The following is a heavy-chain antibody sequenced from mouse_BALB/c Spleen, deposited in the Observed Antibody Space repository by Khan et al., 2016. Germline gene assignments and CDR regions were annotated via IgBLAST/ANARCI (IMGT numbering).Heavy chain of an antibody. J-gene: IGHJ3*01. Sequence: VQLQQSGAELVKPGASVKLSCTASGFNIKDTYMHWVKQRPEQGLEWIGRIDPANGNTKYGPKFQGKATITADTSSNTAYLQLSSLTSEDTAVDYCARSPYDYDVGFAYWGQGTLVTVSA. D-gene: IGHD2-4*01. CDR3: ARSPYDYDVGFAY. CDR2: IDPANGNT. CDR1: GFNIKDTY. V-gene: IGHV14-3*02.